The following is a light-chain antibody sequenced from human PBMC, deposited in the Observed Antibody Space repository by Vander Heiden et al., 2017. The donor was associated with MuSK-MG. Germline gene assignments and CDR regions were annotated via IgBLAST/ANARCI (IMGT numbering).Light chain of an antibody. CDR1: QSVLYSSNNKNY. Sequence: DIVMTQSPDSLAVSLGERATINCKSSQSVLYSSNNKNYLAWYQQKPGQPPKLLIYWASTRESGVPDRFRGTRSGTHFTLTISSLQAEDVAVYYCQQYYSTPYTFGQGTKLEIK. V-gene: IGKV4-1*01. CDR3: QQYYSTPYT. CDR2: WAS. J-gene: IGKJ2*01.